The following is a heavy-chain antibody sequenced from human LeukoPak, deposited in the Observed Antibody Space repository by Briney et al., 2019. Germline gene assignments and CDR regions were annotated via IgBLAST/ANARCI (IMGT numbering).Heavy chain of an antibody. V-gene: IGHV3-23*01. CDR2: ISGSGGST. CDR1: GFSFNIYA. J-gene: IGHJ3*02. CDR3: AKSRDWNDDAFDI. D-gene: IGHD1-1*01. Sequence: GGSLRLSCAASGFSFNIYAMSWVRQAPGKGLEWVSGISGSGGSTYYADSVKGRFTISRDNSKNTLYLQMNSLRAEDTAIYYCAKSRDWNDDAFDIWGQGTMVTVSS.